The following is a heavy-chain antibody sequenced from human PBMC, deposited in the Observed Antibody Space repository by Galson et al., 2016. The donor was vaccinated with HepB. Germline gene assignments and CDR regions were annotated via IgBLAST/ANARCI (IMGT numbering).Heavy chain of an antibody. Sequence: SLRLSCAVSGFGFRSCGMHWVRQAPGKGLVWVSRINSDGSKATYADSVKGRFSISRDNAKNTLYLQMNSLRVDDTAIYYCTRIDYDSGSDFDYWGQGTLVTVSS. CDR3: TRIDYDSGSDFDY. J-gene: IGHJ4*02. V-gene: IGHV3-74*03. D-gene: IGHD3-16*01. CDR1: GFGFRSCG. CDR2: INSDGSKA.